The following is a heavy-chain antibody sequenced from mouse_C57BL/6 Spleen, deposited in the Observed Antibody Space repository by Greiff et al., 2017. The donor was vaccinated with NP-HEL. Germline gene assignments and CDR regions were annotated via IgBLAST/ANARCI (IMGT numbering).Heavy chain of an antibody. CDR1: GFSITSDY. Sequence: EVKLQESGPGLAKPSQTLSLTCSVTGFSITSDYWPWIRKFPGYKLEYMGYISYSGSTYYNPSLTSRIFITLYTSKNQYYLQLNSVTTENTATYYCARYYYGSSYWYFDVWGTGTTVTVSS. J-gene: IGHJ1*03. D-gene: IGHD1-1*01. V-gene: IGHV3-8*01. CDR3: ARYYYGSSYWYFDV. CDR2: ISYSGST.